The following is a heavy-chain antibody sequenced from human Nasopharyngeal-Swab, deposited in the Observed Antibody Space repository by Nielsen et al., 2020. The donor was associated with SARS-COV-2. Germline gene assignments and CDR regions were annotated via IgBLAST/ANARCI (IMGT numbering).Heavy chain of an antibody. J-gene: IGHJ6*03. V-gene: IGHV4-34*01. CDR1: GGSFIGYY. CDR2: INHSGST. Sequence: LQTLSLTCAVFGGSFIGYYWRWIRQLPGKGLEWIGEINHSGSTNYNPSLKSRVTISVDTSKNQFSVKLSSLTAADTAVYYCARGASIAVAGILLPDYYYYMDVWGKGTTVTVSS. CDR3: ARGASIAVAGILLPDYYYYMDV. D-gene: IGHD6-19*01.